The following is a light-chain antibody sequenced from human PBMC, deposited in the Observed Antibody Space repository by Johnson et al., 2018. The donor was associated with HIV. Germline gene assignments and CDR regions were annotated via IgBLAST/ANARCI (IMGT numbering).Light chain of an antibody. Sequence: QAVLTQPPSVSAAPGQRVTISCSGNNSNIGYNSVSWYQQVPGTAPKLLIYENNKRPSGIPDRFSGSKSGTSATLGITGLQTGDEADYYCGTWDSSLSASYGFGTGTKVTV. CDR1: NSNIGYNS. CDR2: ENN. J-gene: IGLJ1*01. V-gene: IGLV1-51*02. CDR3: GTWDSSLSASYG.